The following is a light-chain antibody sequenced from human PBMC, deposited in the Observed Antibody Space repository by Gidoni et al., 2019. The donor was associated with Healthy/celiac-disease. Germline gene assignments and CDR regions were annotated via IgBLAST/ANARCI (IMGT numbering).Light chain of an antibody. CDR1: QSVSSN. CDR3: QQYNNWPSWT. J-gene: IGKJ1*01. Sequence: EIVMTQSPATLSVSPGESATLSCRASQSVSSNLAWYQQQPGQAPRLLIYGASTRATDIPARFSGSGSGTEFTLTISSLQSEDFAVYYCQQYNNWPSWTFGQGTKVEIK. CDR2: GAS. V-gene: IGKV3-15*01.